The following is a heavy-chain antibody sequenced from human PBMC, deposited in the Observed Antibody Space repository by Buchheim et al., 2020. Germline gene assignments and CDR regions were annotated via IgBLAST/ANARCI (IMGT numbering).Heavy chain of an antibody. J-gene: IGHJ4*02. Sequence: QVQLVQSGAEVKKPGASVKVSCKASGYTFTGYYMHWVRQAPGQGLEWMGWINPNSGGTNYAQKFQGWVTMTRDTSISTAYMELSRLRSDDTAVYYCARARYCSSTSCYTVRGLRGFDYWGQGTL. D-gene: IGHD2-2*02. CDR1: GYTFTGYY. CDR3: ARARYCSSTSCYTVRGLRGFDY. V-gene: IGHV1-2*04. CDR2: INPNSGGT.